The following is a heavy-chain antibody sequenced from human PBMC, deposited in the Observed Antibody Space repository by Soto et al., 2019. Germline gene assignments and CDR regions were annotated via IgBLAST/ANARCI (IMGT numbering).Heavy chain of an antibody. Sequence: EVQLVESGGGLIQPGGSLRLSCAASGFSVSSNYMSWVRQAPGKGLEWVSVIYSGGNTHYADSVKGRFTISRDNSKNTLYLQMNSLRADDTAVYYCARDSTWIPYYHYGMDVWGQGTTVTVSS. D-gene: IGHD5-18*01. CDR2: IYSGGNT. CDR3: ARDSTWIPYYHYGMDV. V-gene: IGHV3-53*01. CDR1: GFSVSSNY. J-gene: IGHJ6*02.